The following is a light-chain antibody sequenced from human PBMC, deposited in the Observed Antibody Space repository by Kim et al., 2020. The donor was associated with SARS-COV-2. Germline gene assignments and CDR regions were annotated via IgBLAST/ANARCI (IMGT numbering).Light chain of an antibody. V-gene: IGKV3-20*01. Sequence: SPGERAPLSCRASQSISTRFLAWYQQKPGQAPRLLIYGASSRATGIPDRFSGSGSGTDFTLTISRLEPEDFAVYFCQHYGTSLITFGQGTRLEI. CDR3: QHYGTSLIT. J-gene: IGKJ5*01. CDR2: GAS. CDR1: QSISTRF.